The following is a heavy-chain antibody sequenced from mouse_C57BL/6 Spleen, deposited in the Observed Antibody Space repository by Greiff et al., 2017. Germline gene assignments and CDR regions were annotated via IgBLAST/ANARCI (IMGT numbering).Heavy chain of an antibody. J-gene: IGHJ3*01. CDR3: ARRGDWFAY. Sequence: QVQLQQSGAELAKPGASVKLSCKASGYNFTSYWMHWVNQRPGQGLEWIGYMNPSSGYTKYNQKFKDKATLTADKSSSTAYMQLGRLTYEDSAVYYWARRGDWFAYWGQGTLVTVSA. CDR2: MNPSSGYT. CDR1: GYNFTSYW. V-gene: IGHV1-7*01.